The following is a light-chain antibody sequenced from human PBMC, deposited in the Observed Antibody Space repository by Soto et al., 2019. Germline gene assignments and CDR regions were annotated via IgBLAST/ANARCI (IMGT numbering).Light chain of an antibody. CDR3: QQYKSYSRT. CDR2: DGS. CDR1: QSISDW. V-gene: IGKV1-5*01. Sequence: IQMTQSPSTLSASVGDTVTITCRASQSISDWLAWYQQKPGKPPKLLIYDGSTLGRGVPSRFSGSGSGTEFPLTVSSLQPDDFATYYCQQYKSYSRTFGQGTKVEI. J-gene: IGKJ1*01.